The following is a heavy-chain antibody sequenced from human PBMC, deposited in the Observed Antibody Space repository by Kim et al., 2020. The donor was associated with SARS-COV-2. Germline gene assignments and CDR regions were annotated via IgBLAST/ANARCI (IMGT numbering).Heavy chain of an antibody. D-gene: IGHD3-3*01. J-gene: IGHJ4*02. Sequence: PSLKGRFTISVDTSKNQFSLKLSSVTAADTAVYYCARVVTIFGVVTTSDYWGQGTLVTVSS. V-gene: IGHV4-31*02. CDR3: ARVVTIFGVVTTSDY.